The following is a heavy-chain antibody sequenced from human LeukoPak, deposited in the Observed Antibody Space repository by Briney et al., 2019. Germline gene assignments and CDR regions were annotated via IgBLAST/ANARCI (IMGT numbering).Heavy chain of an antibody. CDR2: INPSGGST. D-gene: IGHD1-1*01. J-gene: IGHJ6*03. Sequence: ASVKVSCKASGYTFTSYYMHWVRQAPGQGLEWMGIINPSGGSTSYAQKFQGRVTMTRDTSTSTVYMELSSLRSEDTAVYYCARDRGGTTSPYYYYMDVWGKGTTVTVSS. CDR3: ARDRGGTTSPYYYYMDV. CDR1: GYTFTSYY. V-gene: IGHV1-46*03.